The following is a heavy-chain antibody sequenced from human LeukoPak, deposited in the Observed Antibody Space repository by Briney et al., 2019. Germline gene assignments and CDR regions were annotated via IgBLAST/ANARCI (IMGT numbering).Heavy chain of an antibody. CDR1: GFTFSSYG. J-gene: IGHJ4*02. D-gene: IGHD6-6*01. CDR2: IWYDGSNK. CDR3: ARDGYSSSSSLYYFDY. V-gene: IGHV3-33*01. Sequence: GGSLRLSCAASGFTFSSYGMRWVRQAPGKGLEWVAVIWYDGSNKYYADSVKGRFTISRDNSKNTLYLQMNSLRAEDTAVYYCARDGYSSSSSLYYFDYWGQGTLVTVSS.